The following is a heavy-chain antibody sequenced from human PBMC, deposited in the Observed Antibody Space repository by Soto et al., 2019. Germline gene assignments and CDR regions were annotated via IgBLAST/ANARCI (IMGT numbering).Heavy chain of an antibody. Sequence: SETLSLTCPVSGGSIISSNWWNWVRQPPGKGLEWIGEIYHSGSTYYKPSLKSRVAMSVDTSKNQFSLKLTSATAADTAVYYCARRDWSGSTSHFYFDYWGQGVLVTVSS. D-gene: IGHD3-9*01. V-gene: IGHV4-4*02. CDR2: IYHSGST. CDR3: ARRDWSGSTSHFYFDY. J-gene: IGHJ4*02. CDR1: GGSIISSNW.